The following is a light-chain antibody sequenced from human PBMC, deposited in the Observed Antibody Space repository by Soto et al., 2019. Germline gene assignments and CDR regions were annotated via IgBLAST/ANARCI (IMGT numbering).Light chain of an antibody. CDR3: HQYGSSRT. CDR2: GAS. CDR1: QSVSSN. V-gene: IGKV3-20*01. J-gene: IGKJ1*01. Sequence: EMVMTQSPATLSVSPGESATLSCRASQSVSSNLAWYQHNPGQAPRLLIYGASSRATGIPDRFSGSGSGTDFTLTISRLEPEDFAVYYCHQYGSSRTFGQGTKVDIK.